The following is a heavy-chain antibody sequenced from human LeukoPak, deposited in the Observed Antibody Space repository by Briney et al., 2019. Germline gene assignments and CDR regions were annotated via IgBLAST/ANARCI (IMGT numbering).Heavy chain of an antibody. CDR3: ATAGYSSQPKYYYDSSGYFGWFDP. CDR1: GYIFTGYY. V-gene: IGHV1-2*04. Sequence: ASVKVSCKTSGYIFTGYYRRWVRQDPGQGLEWMGGINPNSGGTNYAQKFQGWVTMTRDTSISTAYMELSRLRSDDTAVYYCATAGYSSQPKYYYDSSGYFGWFDPWGQGTLVTVSS. J-gene: IGHJ5*02. CDR2: INPNSGGT. D-gene: IGHD3-22*01.